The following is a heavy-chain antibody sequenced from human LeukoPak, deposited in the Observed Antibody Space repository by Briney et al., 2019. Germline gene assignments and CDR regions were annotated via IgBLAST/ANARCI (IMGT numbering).Heavy chain of an antibody. Sequence: KTGGSLRLSCAASGFTFSSYSMNWVRQAPGKGLEWVSSISSSSSYIYYADSVKGRFTISRDNAKNSLYLQMNSLRAEDTAVYYCARDSSGVSGAFDIWGQGTMVTVSS. CDR1: GFTFSSYS. CDR3: ARDSSGVSGAFDI. CDR2: ISSSSSYI. V-gene: IGHV3-21*01. D-gene: IGHD3-22*01. J-gene: IGHJ3*02.